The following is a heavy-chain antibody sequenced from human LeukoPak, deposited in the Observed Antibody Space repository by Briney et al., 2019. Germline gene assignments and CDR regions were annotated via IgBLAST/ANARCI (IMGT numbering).Heavy chain of an antibody. D-gene: IGHD3-9*01. J-gene: IGHJ5*02. CDR1: GYSFASNW. Sequence: GESPKISCKGSGYSFASNWIGWVRQMPGKGLEWMGSIYPADSDTRYSPSFQGQFTISADKSISTAYLQWSSLKASDTAIFYCARNYDILTGYYPFDHWGQGTLSPSPQ. CDR3: ARNYDILTGYYPFDH. V-gene: IGHV5-51*01. CDR2: IYPADSDT.